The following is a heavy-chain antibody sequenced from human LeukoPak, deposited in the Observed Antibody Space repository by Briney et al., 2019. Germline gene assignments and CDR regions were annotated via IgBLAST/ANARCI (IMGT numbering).Heavy chain of an antibody. Sequence: SVKVSCKASGGTFSSYAISWVRQAPGQGLEWMGGTIPIFGTANYAQKFQGRVTITTDESTNTAYMELSRLRSDDTAVYYCARAAYRWNYDYWGQGTLVTVSS. V-gene: IGHV1-69*05. CDR2: TIPIFGTA. CDR1: GGTFSSYA. J-gene: IGHJ4*02. D-gene: IGHD1-7*01. CDR3: ARAAYRWNYDY.